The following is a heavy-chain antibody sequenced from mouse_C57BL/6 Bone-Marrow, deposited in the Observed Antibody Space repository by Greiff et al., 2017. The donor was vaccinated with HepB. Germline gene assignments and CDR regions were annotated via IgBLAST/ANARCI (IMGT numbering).Heavy chain of an antibody. Sequence: VQLQQSGAELAKPGASVKLSCKASGYTFTSYWMHWVQQRPGQGLEWIGYINPSSGYTKYNQKFKDKATLTADKSSSTAYMQLSSLTYEDSAVYYCAREGEITTVPRLGFAYWGQGTLVTVSA. D-gene: IGHD1-1*01. CDR2: INPSSGYT. J-gene: IGHJ3*01. CDR3: AREGEITTVPRLGFAY. CDR1: GYTFTSYW. V-gene: IGHV1-7*01.